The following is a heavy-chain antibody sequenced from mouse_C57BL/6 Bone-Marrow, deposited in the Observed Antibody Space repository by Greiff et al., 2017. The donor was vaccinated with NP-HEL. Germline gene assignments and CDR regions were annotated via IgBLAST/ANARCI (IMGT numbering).Heavy chain of an antibody. D-gene: IGHD1-1*01. CDR2: IYPRSGNT. J-gene: IGHJ2*01. V-gene: IGHV1-81*01. Sequence: QVQLKESGAELARPGASVKLSCKASGYTFTSYGISWVKQRTGQGLEWIGEIYPRSGNTYYNEKFKGKATLTADKSSSTAYMELRSLTSEDAAVYFCASYLYYYEGDYWGQGTTLTVSS. CDR3: ASYLYYYEGDY. CDR1: GYTFTSYG.